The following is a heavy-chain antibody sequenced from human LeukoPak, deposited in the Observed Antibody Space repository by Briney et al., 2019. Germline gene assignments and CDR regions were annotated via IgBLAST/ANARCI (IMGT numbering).Heavy chain of an antibody. Sequence: GSLRLSCAASGFTFSSYWMTWVRRAPGKGLEWVSAISGSGGSSYYADSVRGRFTISRDNSKNTLYLQLSSLRAEDTAVYYCAKENFEYTNSWSFDFWGQGTLVTVSS. V-gene: IGHV3-23*01. CDR3: AKENFEYTNSWSFDF. J-gene: IGHJ4*02. CDR2: ISGSGGSS. D-gene: IGHD6-13*01. CDR1: GFTFSSYW.